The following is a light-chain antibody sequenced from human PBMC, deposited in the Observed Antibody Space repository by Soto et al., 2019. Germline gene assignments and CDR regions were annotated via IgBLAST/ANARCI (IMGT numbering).Light chain of an antibody. V-gene: IGLV2-23*01. CDR2: EGS. J-gene: IGLJ2*01. CDR3: CSYAGSSTPV. Sequence: QSALTQPASVSGSPGQSITISCTGTSSDVGSYNLVSWYQQQPGKAPKLMIYEGSKRPSGVSNRFSGSKSGNTASLTISGLQAEDEADYYCCSYAGSSTPVFGGGTKLTVL. CDR1: SSDVGSYNL.